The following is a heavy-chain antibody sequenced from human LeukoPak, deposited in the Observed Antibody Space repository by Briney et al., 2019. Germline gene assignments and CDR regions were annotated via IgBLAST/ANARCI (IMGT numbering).Heavy chain of an antibody. J-gene: IGHJ1*01. Sequence: GGSLRLSCAASGFAFSSYWMHWVRQAPGKGLVWVSRIKSDGSTRYADSVKGRFTISRDNAKNTVSLQMNSLRAEDTGVYYCARAPSEIGGYYPEYFRHWGQGTLVTVSP. CDR1: GFAFSSYW. D-gene: IGHD3-22*01. V-gene: IGHV3-74*01. CDR3: ARAPSEIGGYYPEYFRH. CDR2: IKSDGST.